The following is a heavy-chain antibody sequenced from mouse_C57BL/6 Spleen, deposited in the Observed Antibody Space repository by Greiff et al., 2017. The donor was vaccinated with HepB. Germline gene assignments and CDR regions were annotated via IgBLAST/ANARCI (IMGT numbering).Heavy chain of an antibody. V-gene: IGHV1-81*01. Sequence: QVQLQQSGAELARPGASVKLSCKASGYTFTSYGISWVKQRTGQGLEWIGEIYPRSGNTYYNEKFKGKATLTADKASSTAYMELRSLTSEDSAVYFGASVPLGTYYYGSGAYWGQGTLVTVSA. CDR3: ASVPLGTYYYGSGAY. CDR1: GYTFTSYG. D-gene: IGHD1-1*01. CDR2: IYPRSGNT. J-gene: IGHJ3*01.